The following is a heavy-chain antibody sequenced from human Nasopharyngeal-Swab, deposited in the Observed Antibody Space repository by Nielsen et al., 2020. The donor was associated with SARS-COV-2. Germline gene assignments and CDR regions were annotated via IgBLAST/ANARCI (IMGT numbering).Heavy chain of an antibody. CDR2: IKQDGSEK. CDR1: GFTFSSYW. J-gene: IGHJ6*02. V-gene: IGHV3-7*01. CDR3: AREVVTMIVVTHYYYGVDV. D-gene: IGHD3-22*01. Sequence: GESLKISCAASGFTFSSYWMSWVRQAPGKGLEWVANIKQDGSEKYYVDSVKGRFTISRDNAKNSLYPQMNSLRAEDTAVYYCAREVVTMIVVTHYYYGVDVWGQGTTVTVSS.